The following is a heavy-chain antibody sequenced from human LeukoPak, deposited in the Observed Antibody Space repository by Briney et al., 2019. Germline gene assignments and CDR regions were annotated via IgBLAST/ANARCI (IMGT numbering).Heavy chain of an antibody. D-gene: IGHD1/OR15-1a*01. J-gene: IGHJ4*02. CDR1: GFTFSTYA. CDR2: ISDSGSIT. Sequence: AGGSLRLSCAASGFTFSTYAMSWVRQAPGKGPEWVSAISDSGSITYYADSVKGRFTISRDDSKSTLYLQMNSLRVDDTAVYYCARSAGTAPRYWGQGTLVTVSS. V-gene: IGHV3-23*01. CDR3: ARSAGTAPRY.